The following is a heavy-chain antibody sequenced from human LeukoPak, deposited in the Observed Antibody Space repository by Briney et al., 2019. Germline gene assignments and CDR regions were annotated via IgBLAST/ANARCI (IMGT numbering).Heavy chain of an antibody. Sequence: GGSLRLSCAASGFTFSSYAMNWVRQAPGKGLEWVSYISSSGSTIYYADSVKGRFTISRDNAKNSLYLQMNSLRAEDTAVYYCASRTYYDYVWGKEVDYWGQGTLVTVSS. D-gene: IGHD3-16*01. J-gene: IGHJ4*02. CDR2: ISSSGSTI. V-gene: IGHV3-48*03. CDR1: GFTFSSYA. CDR3: ASRTYYDYVWGKEVDY.